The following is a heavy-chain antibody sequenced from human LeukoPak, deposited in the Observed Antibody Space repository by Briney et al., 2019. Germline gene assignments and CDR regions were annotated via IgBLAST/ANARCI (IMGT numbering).Heavy chain of an antibody. CDR3: AGVSAMVTNFDQ. J-gene: IGHJ4*02. Sequence: SETLSLTCTVSGGSISSYYWSWIRQPPRQGLEWIGYIYYIGSTNYNPSLKIRVTISVDTSNNQCSLMLNSFTSAGPAPYYCAGVSAMVTNFDQWGQGTLVTVSS. CDR1: GGSISSYY. D-gene: IGHD5-18*01. V-gene: IGHV4-59*01. CDR2: IYYIGST.